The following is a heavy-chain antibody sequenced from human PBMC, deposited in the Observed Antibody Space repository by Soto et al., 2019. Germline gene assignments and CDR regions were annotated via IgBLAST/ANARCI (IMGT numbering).Heavy chain of an antibody. CDR1: GFTFSSYS. V-gene: IGHV3-21*01. Sequence: EVQLVESGGGLVKPGGSLRLSCAASGFTFSSYSMNWVRQAPVKGLEWVSSISSSSSYIYYADSVKGRFTISRDNAKNSLYLQMNSLRAEDTAVYYCARDSYYGSGSYYTTTHYYYYGMDVWGQGATVPVSS. J-gene: IGHJ6*02. D-gene: IGHD3-10*01. CDR3: ARDSYYGSGSYYTTTHYYYYGMDV. CDR2: ISSSSSYI.